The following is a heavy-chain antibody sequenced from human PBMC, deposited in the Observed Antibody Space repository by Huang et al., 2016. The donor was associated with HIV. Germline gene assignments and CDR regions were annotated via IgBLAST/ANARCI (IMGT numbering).Heavy chain of an antibody. CDR3: ARGQGGYYYYYMDV. Sequence: QVQLQQWGAGLLRPSETLSLTCAVYGGSFSGFYGTWIRQPPGKWLEWIGEINHSDSTNYYPSLKSRVTISVDTSRNQFSLTLTSVTAADTAVYYCARGQGGYYYYYMDVWGKGTTVTVSS. J-gene: IGHJ6*03. CDR1: GGSFSGFY. V-gene: IGHV4-34*01. CDR2: INHSDST.